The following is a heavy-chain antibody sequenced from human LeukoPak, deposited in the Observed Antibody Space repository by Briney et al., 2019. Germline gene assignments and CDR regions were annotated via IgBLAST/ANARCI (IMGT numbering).Heavy chain of an antibody. V-gene: IGHV4-4*07. CDR2: IYSSGII. CDR1: GGSISSYY. CDR3: ARDTGKSGYPDY. Sequence: SETLSLTCTVSGGSISSYYWSWIRQPAGKAPEWIGRIYSSGIINYNPSLKSRVTMSLDNSKNQLSLKLSYVTAADTAVYYCARDTGKSGYPDYWGLGTLVAVSS. D-gene: IGHD3-3*01. J-gene: IGHJ4*02.